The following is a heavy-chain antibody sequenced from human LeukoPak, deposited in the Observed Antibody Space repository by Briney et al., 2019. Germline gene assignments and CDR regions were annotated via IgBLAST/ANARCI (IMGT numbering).Heavy chain of an antibody. CDR1: GGSISSSSYY. D-gene: IGHD4-17*01. CDR3: AKITPGDYARERLNWFDP. CDR2: IYYSGST. Sequence: SETLSLTCTVSGGSISSSSYYWGWIRQPPGKGLEWIGSIYYSGSTYYNPSLKSRVTISVDTSRNQFSLKLSSVTAADTAVYYCAKITPGDYARERLNWFDPWGQGTLVTVSS. V-gene: IGHV4-39*07. J-gene: IGHJ5*02.